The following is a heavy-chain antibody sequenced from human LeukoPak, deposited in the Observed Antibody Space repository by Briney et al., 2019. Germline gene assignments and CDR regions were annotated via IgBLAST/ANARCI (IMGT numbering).Heavy chain of an antibody. Sequence: PSETLSLTCTVSGGSISSSSYYWGWIRQPPGKGLEWIGSIYYSGSTNYNPSLKSRVTISVDTSKNQFSLKLSSVTAADTAVYYCASSAVAGKGNAFDIWGQGTMVTVSS. D-gene: IGHD6-19*01. V-gene: IGHV4-39*07. CDR3: ASSAVAGKGNAFDI. CDR2: IYYSGST. J-gene: IGHJ3*02. CDR1: GGSISSSSYY.